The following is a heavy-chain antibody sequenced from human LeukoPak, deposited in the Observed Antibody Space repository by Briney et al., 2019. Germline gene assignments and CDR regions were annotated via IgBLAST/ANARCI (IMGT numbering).Heavy chain of an antibody. CDR2: IIPILGIA. J-gene: IGHJ6*02. CDR1: GYTFTTYA. V-gene: IGHV1-69*04. Sequence: ASVKVSCKASGYTFTTYAISWVRQAPGQGLEWMGRIIPILGIANYAQKFQGRVTITADKSTSTAYMELSSLRSEDTAVYYCARGLRRIPNYGMDVWGQGTTVTVSS. CDR3: ARGLRRIPNYGMDV.